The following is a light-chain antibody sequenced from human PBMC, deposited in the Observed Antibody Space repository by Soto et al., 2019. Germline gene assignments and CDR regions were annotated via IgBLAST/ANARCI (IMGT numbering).Light chain of an antibody. CDR2: YDD. J-gene: IGLJ1*01. V-gene: IGLV1-36*01. CDR1: GSNIENNA. CDR3: AAWDDSLNGYV. Sequence: QSVLTQPPSVSEAPRQRVTLSCSGSGSNIENNAVHWYQQLPGKAPKLLIYYDDLLPSGVSDRFSGSKSGTSASLTISGLQSEDEADYYCAAWDDSLNGYVFGTGTKLTVL.